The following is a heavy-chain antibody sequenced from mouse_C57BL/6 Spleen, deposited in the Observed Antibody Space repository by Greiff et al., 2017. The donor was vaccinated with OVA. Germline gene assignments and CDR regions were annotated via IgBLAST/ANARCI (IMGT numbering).Heavy chain of an antibody. CDR3: ARSEDYGSSYVWFAY. V-gene: IGHV1-4*01. D-gene: IGHD1-1*01. CDR1: GYTFTSYT. Sequence: QVQLQQSGADLARPGASVKMSCKASGYTFTSYTMHWVKQRPGQGLEWIGYINPSSGYTKYNQEFKDKATLTADKSSSTAYMQLSSLTSEDSAVYYCARSEDYGSSYVWFAYWGQGTLVTVSA. CDR2: INPSSGYT. J-gene: IGHJ3*01.